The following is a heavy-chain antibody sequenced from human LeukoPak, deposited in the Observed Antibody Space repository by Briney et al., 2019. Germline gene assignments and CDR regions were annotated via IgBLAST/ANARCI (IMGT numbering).Heavy chain of an antibody. CDR3: ARGYSSSSTLYYYYYYMDV. CDR2: IYTSGST. Sequence: SETLSLTCTVSGGSISGGSSYWSWIRQPAGKGLEWIGRIYTSGSTNYNPSLKSRVTVSVDTSKSQFSLKLSSVTAADTAVYYCARGYSSSSTLYYYYYYMDVWGKGTTVTVSS. J-gene: IGHJ6*03. V-gene: IGHV4-61*02. D-gene: IGHD6-6*01. CDR1: GGSISGGSSY.